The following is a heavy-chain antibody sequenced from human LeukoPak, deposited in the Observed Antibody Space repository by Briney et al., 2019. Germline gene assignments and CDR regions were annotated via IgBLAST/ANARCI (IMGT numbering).Heavy chain of an antibody. D-gene: IGHD6-13*01. V-gene: IGHV3-7*05. Sequence: GGSLRLSCAASGFTVSSYWMNWVRQAPGKGLEWVANMKPDGSEKYYVDSVKGRFSISRDNAKNSLYLQMDSLRAEDTAVYYCVRAISAAGNCWGQGTLVTVSS. CDR1: GFTVSSYW. CDR3: VRAISAAGNC. J-gene: IGHJ4*02. CDR2: MKPDGSEK.